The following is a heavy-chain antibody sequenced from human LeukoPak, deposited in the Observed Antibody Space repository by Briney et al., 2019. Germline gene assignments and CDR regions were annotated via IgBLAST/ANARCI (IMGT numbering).Heavy chain of an antibody. CDR2: INENGGST. V-gene: IGHV3-23*01. CDR1: GFTFTNAW. CDR3: ARQGGYYYESSASYYFDY. D-gene: IGHD3-22*01. Sequence: GGSLRLSCAASGFTFTNAWMNWVRQAPGKGLEWVSGINENGGSTYYADSVKGRFTISRDNSKNTLYLQMNSLRAEDTAIYYCARQGGYYYESSASYYFDYWGQGTLVTVSS. J-gene: IGHJ4*02.